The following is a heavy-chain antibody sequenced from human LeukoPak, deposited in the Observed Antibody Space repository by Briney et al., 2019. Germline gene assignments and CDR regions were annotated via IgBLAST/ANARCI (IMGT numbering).Heavy chain of an antibody. Sequence: PGGSLRLSCGASGFTFRSYEMNWVRQAPGKGLEWVSYISSSGSAIDYADSVKGRFTISRDNAKNSLYLQMNSLKAEDTGVYYCARLGSSWNNSDYWGQGTLVTVSS. D-gene: IGHD6-13*01. CDR1: GFTFRSYE. V-gene: IGHV3-48*03. CDR2: ISSSGSAI. J-gene: IGHJ4*02. CDR3: ARLGSSWNNSDY.